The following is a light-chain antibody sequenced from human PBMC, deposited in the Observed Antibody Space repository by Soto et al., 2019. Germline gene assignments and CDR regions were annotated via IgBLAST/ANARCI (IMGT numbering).Light chain of an antibody. V-gene: IGKV3-11*01. CDR3: QQRTNWPPTHT. CDR1: QSIATF. CDR2: DAS. Sequence: EIVLTQSPATLSLSPGERATLSCRASQSIATFLTWYQQKPGQPPRLLIYDASKRATGIPARFSGSGSGTDFSLTISSLVPDDFAIYYCQQRTNWPPTHTFGQGTKLEIK. J-gene: IGKJ2*01.